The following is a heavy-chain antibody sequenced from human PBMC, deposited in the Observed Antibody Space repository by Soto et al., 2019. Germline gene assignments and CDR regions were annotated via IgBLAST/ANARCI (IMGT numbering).Heavy chain of an antibody. CDR2: IYYSGST. CDR3: ARSGYSYGPNPLLY. CDR1: GGSISSGGYY. D-gene: IGHD5-18*01. V-gene: IGHV4-31*03. J-gene: IGHJ4*02. Sequence: QVQLQESGPGLVKPSQTLSLTCTVSGGSISSGGYYWSWIRQHPGKGLEWIGYIYYSGSTYYNPSLKSRVTISLDTAKNQFCLKLSSVTAADTAVYYCARSGYSYGPNPLLYWGQGTLVTVSS.